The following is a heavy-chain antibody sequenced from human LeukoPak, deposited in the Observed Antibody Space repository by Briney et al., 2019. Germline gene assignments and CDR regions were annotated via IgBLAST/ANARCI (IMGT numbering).Heavy chain of an antibody. CDR3: ARDSSIAAPFDY. Sequence: ASVKVSCKASGYTFTGYYMHWVRQAPGQGLKWMGWINPNSGGTNYGQKFQGRVTMTRDTSISTAYMELSRLRADDTAVYFCARDSSIAAPFDYSGQGTLVTVSS. J-gene: IGHJ4*02. CDR2: INPNSGGT. CDR1: GYTFTGYY. D-gene: IGHD6-6*01. V-gene: IGHV1-2*02.